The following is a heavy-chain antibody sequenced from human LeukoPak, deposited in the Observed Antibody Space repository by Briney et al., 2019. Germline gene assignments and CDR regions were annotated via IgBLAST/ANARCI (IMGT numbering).Heavy chain of an antibody. CDR3: ASPNFDY. Sequence: PSETLSLTCAVSGYSISSGYYWGWIRQPPGKGLEWIGSIYHSGSTYYNPSLKSRVTISVDTSKNQFSLKLSSVTAADTAAYYCASPNFDYWGQGTLVTVSS. J-gene: IGHJ4*02. V-gene: IGHV4-38-2*01. CDR2: IYHSGST. D-gene: IGHD2-8*01. CDR1: GYSISSGYY.